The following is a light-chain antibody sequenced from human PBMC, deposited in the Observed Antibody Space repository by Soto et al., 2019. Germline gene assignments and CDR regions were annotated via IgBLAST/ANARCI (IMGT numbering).Light chain of an antibody. CDR3: QQRRDWPLT. V-gene: IGKV3-11*01. CDR1: QSLNSY. J-gene: IGKJ4*01. CDR2: DAS. Sequence: EIVLTQSPATLSLSPGERATLSCRASQSLNSYLAWFQQKPGQAPRLLIYDASNRATDIPARFSGSGSGTDFTSTISSLGPADFAVYYCQQRRDWPLTFGGGTKVEIK.